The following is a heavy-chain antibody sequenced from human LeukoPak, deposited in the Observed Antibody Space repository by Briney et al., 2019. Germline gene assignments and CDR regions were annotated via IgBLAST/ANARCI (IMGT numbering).Heavy chain of an antibody. CDR2: IYYSGST. J-gene: IGHJ4*02. Sequence: PSQTLSLTCTVSGGSISSGGYYWSWIRQHPGKGLEWIGYIYYSGSTYYNPSLMSRVTILVDTSKNQFSLKLSSVTAADTAVYYGASAHLSVPHFDYWGQGTLVTASS. V-gene: IGHV4-31*03. CDR1: GGSISSGGYY. D-gene: IGHD6-6*01. CDR3: ASAHLSVPHFDY.